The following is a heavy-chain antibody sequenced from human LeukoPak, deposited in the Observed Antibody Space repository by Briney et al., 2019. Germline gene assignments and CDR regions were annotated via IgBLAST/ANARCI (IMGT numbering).Heavy chain of an antibody. J-gene: IGHJ2*01. CDR1: GYSISSSSYY. Sequence: TSSETLSLTCTVFGYSISSSSYYWGWIRQPPGEGLEWIGSIYYSGSTYYNPSLKSRVTISVDTSKNQFSLKLSSVTAADTAVYYCARDHTANQMTTVTTGLRWYFDLWGRGTLVTVSS. V-gene: IGHV4-39*07. CDR2: IYYSGST. CDR3: ARDHTANQMTTVTTGLRWYFDL. D-gene: IGHD4-17*01.